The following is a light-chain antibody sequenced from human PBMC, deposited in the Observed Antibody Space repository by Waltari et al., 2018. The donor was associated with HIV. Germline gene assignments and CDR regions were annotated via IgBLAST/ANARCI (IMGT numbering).Light chain of an antibody. Sequence: QSVLTQPPSASGTPGQRVTISCSGSSSNIGTKTVSWYRQLPGTDPKLLIHTKKQRPSGVPDRVAGSKSGASASLAISGLQYEDEADYYCAAWDDSLKGWVFGGGTTRAVL. CDR3: AAWDDSLKGWV. J-gene: IGLJ3*02. CDR1: SSNIGTKT. CDR2: TKK. V-gene: IGLV1-44*01.